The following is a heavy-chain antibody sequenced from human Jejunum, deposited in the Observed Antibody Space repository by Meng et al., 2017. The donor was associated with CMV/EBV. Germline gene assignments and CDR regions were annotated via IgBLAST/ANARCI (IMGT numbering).Heavy chain of an antibody. Sequence: FSFSTYAMDWVRQAPGKGLECVAIISIYGRNEYYADSVKGRFTISRDDSKNTVYLEMNNLKPDDTAIYYCARQQGYFDSTMAYFDSWGQGTQVTVSS. V-gene: IGHV3-30*03. J-gene: IGHJ4*02. CDR1: FSFSTYA. CDR2: ISIYGRNE. D-gene: IGHD2/OR15-2a*01. CDR3: ARQQGYFDSTMAYFDS.